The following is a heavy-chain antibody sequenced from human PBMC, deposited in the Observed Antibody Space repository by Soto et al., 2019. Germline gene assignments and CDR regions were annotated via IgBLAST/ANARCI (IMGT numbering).Heavy chain of an antibody. CDR2: IYYSGST. D-gene: IGHD4-17*01. V-gene: IGHV4-39*01. CDR3: ARQFSVYGAYGRYFDF. J-gene: IGHJ4*02. Sequence: QLQLQESGPGLVKPSETLSLTCTVSGGSISSSGYYWGWIRQPPGKGLEWIGTIYYSGSTYYNPSLKSRVTVSVDTSKNQFSLELSSVTAADTAVYYCARQFSVYGAYGRYFDFWGQGTLVTVSS. CDR1: GGSISSSGYY.